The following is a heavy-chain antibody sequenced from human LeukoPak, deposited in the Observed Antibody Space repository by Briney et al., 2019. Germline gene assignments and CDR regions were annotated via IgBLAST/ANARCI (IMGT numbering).Heavy chain of an antibody. V-gene: IGHV5-51*01. D-gene: IGHD5-24*01. CDR1: GSSFTSYW. Sequence: GESLQISCQGSGSSFTSYWIGWVRQMPGKGLEWMGIIYPGDSDTRYSPSFQGQVTISADKSISTAYLQWSSLKASDTAMYYCARQEGMATRGAFDYWGQGTLVTVSS. CDR2: IYPGDSDT. CDR3: ARQEGMATRGAFDY. J-gene: IGHJ4*02.